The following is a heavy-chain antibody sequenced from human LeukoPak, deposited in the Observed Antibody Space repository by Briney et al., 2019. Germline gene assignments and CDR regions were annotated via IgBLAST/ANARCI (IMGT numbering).Heavy chain of an antibody. CDR1: GYTFTSYH. V-gene: IGHV1-8*03. CDR3: ARTTSLTASGYDY. D-gene: IGHD4-17*01. Sequence: ASVKVSCKTSGYTFTSYHINWVRQATGQGLEWMGWMNPYSGDIGYAQKFQGRVSITSDTSISTAYMELSSLRSEDTAVYFCARTTSLTASGYDYWGQGTLVTVSS. J-gene: IGHJ4*02. CDR2: MNPYSGDI.